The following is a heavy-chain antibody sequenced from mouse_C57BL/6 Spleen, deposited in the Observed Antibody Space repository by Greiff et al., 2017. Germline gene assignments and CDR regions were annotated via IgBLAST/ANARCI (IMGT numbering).Heavy chain of an antibody. CDR3: ARDDYGSLNY. V-gene: IGHV1-76*01. J-gene: IGHJ2*01. D-gene: IGHD2-4*01. CDR2: IYPGSGNT. Sequence: VQLQQSGAELVRPGASVKLSCKASGYTFTDYYINWVKQTPGQGLEWIARIYPGSGNTYYNEKFKGKATLTAEKSSSTAYMQLSSLTTEDSAVYFCARDDYGSLNYWGKGTTLTVSS. CDR1: GYTFTDYY.